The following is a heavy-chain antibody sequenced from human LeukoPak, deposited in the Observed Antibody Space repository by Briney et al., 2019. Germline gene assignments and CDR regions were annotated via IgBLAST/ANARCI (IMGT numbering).Heavy chain of an antibody. CDR3: ARGRVSDLAARH. V-gene: IGHV3-48*01. CDR2: ISSSSSSI. CDR1: GFTFSSYS. Sequence: GGSLRLSCVDSGFTFSSYSMNWVRQAPGKGLEWVSYISSSSSSIYYAVSVKGRFTISRYNAKNSLYLQMDSLRAEDTAVYYCARGRVSDLAARHWGQGTLVTVSS. J-gene: IGHJ4*02. D-gene: IGHD6-6*01.